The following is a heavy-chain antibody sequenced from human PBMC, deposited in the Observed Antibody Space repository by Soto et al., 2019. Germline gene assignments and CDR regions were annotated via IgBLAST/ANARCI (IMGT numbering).Heavy chain of an antibody. D-gene: IGHD5-12*01. Sequence: GASVKVSCKASGYTFTSYAMHWVRQAPGQRLEWMGWINAGNGNTKYSQKFQGRVTITRDTSASTAYMELSSLRSEDTAVYYCARDREYSGYDFFAYWGQGTLVTVPS. CDR3: ARDREYSGYDFFAY. CDR2: INAGNGNT. CDR1: GYTFTSYA. V-gene: IGHV1-3*01. J-gene: IGHJ4*02.